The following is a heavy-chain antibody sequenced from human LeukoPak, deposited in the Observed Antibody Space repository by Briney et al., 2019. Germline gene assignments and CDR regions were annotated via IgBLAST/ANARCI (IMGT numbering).Heavy chain of an antibody. J-gene: IGHJ4*02. D-gene: IGHD5-18*01. Sequence: PGRSLRLSCAASGFPFSSYGMHWVRQAPGKGLEWVADMSYDGSNKYYADSVKGRFTISRDNSKNTLYLQMNSLRAEDTAVYYCAKAKTAMVLDYWGQGTLVTVSS. CDR2: MSYDGSNK. V-gene: IGHV3-30*18. CDR1: GFPFSSYG. CDR3: AKAKTAMVLDY.